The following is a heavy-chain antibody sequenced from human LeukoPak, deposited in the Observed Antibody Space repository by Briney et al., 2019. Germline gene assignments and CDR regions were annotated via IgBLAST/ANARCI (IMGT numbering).Heavy chain of an antibody. CDR2: IYTSGST. J-gene: IGHJ4*02. Sequence: PSETLSLTCTVSGGSISSYYWSWIRQPAGKGLEWIERIYTSGSTNYNPSLKSRVTMSVDTSKNQFSLKLSSVTAADTAVYYCARVTSGYDFDNYFDYWGQGTLVTVSS. D-gene: IGHD5-12*01. V-gene: IGHV4-4*07. CDR3: ARVTSGYDFDNYFDY. CDR1: GGSISSYY.